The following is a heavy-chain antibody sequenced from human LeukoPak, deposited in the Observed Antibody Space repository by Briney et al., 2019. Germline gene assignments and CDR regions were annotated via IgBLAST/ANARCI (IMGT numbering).Heavy chain of an antibody. Sequence: GGSLRLSCAASGFTFSSYAMSWVRQAPGKGLEWVSEISGSGGATYYADSVKGRFTISRDNSKNTLYLQMNSLRAEDTAVYYRAKAYISSVTCCPGYWGQGTLVTVSS. CDR3: AKAYISSVTCCPGY. CDR1: GFTFSSYA. J-gene: IGHJ4*02. D-gene: IGHD2-2*01. V-gene: IGHV3-23*01. CDR2: ISGSGGAT.